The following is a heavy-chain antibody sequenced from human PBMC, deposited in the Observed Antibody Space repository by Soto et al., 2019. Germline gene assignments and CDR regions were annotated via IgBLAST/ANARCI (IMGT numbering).Heavy chain of an antibody. CDR1: GGSVSSGSYY. D-gene: IGHD6-19*01. CDR2: IYYSGST. CDR3: ARGIEGWYQGRYYYGMDV. V-gene: IGHV4-61*01. J-gene: IGHJ6*02. Sequence: QVQLQESGPGLVKPSETLSLTCTVSGGSVSSGSYYWSWIRQPPGKGLEWIGYIYYSGSTNYNPSPKSRVTISVDTSKNQCSLKLSSVTAADTAVYSCARGIEGWYQGRYYYGMDVWGQGTTVTVSS.